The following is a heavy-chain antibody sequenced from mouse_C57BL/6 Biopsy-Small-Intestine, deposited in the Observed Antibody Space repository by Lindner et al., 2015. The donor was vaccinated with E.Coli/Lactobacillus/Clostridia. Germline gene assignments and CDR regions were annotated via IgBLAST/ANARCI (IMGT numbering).Heavy chain of an antibody. CDR3: SRYGDYVWFVF. J-gene: IGHJ3*01. CDR1: GFNIKDSL. V-gene: IGHV14-2*01. D-gene: IGHD2-13*01. CDR2: IDPEDGET. Sequence: VQLQESGAELVRPGASVKLSCTTSGFNIKDSLIHWVKQRPEQGLEWIGWIDPEDGETKYAPKFQDKATITADTSSNTAYLQVSSLTSEDTAIYYCSRYGDYVWFVFWGQGTLVTVSA.